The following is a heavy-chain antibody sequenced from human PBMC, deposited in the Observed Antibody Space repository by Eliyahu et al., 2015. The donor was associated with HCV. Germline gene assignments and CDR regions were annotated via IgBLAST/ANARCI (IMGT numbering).Heavy chain of an antibody. V-gene: IGHV3-7*03. J-gene: IGHJ4*02. CDR3: ARGAGMVAY. Sequence: EVQLVESGXGLVQPGXSLXLSCAVSGFIFKNYWMTWVRQAPGKGLEWVANMNEDGSEKYYVDSVKGRFTISRDNAKNSVFLQMNSLRAADTAVYYCARGAGMVAYWGLGTLVTVSS. D-gene: IGHD3-10*01. CDR1: GFIFKNYW. CDR2: MNEDGSEK.